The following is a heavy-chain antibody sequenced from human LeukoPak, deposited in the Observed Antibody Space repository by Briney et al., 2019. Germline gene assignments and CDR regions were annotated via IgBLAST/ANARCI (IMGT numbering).Heavy chain of an antibody. J-gene: IGHJ5*02. CDR2: ISWNSGSI. CDR3: AKDKTYYYGSGSWFDP. CDR1: GFTFDDYA. V-gene: IGHV3-9*01. D-gene: IGHD3-10*01. Sequence: GGSLRLSCAASGFTFDDYAMHWVRQAPGKGLEWVSGISWNSGSIGYADSVKGRFTISRDNAKNSLYLQMNSLRAEDTALYYCAKDKTYYYGSGSWFDPWGQGTLVTVSS.